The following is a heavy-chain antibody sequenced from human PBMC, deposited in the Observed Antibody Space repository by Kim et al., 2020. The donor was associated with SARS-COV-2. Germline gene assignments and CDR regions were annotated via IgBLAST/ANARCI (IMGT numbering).Heavy chain of an antibody. V-gene: IGHV5-51*01. CDR1: GYSFTTYW. CDR3: ARQPGIAPAGSHY. J-gene: IGHJ4*02. Sequence: GESLKISCKGSGYSFTTYWIGWVRQMPGKGLEWMGIIYPGDSDTRYSPSFQGQVTISADKSISTAYLHWRSLKASDTARYYCARQPGIAPAGSHYWGQGTLVTVST. CDR2: IYPGDSDT. D-gene: IGHD6-13*01.